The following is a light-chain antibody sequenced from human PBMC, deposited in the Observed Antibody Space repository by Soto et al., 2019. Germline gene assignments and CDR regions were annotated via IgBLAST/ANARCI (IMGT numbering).Light chain of an antibody. V-gene: IGKV1-5*03. Sequence: IPMTQSPSTLSGHVGDRVTITCRASQTISSWLAWYQQKPGKAPKLLIYKASTLKSGVPSRFSGSGSGTEFTLTISSLQPEDAATYYCQQGSSFPITFGQGTRLEIK. CDR2: KAS. J-gene: IGKJ5*01. CDR1: QTISSW. CDR3: QQGSSFPIT.